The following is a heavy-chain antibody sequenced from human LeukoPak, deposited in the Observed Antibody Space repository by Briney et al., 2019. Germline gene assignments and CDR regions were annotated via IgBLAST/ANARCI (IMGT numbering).Heavy chain of an antibody. V-gene: IGHV4-59*01. D-gene: IGHD4-23*01. J-gene: IGHJ2*01. CDR3: ARDPSYGGPYWYFDL. Sequence: SETLSLTCTVSGGSISSYNWSWIRQPPGKGLEWIGYIYYSGSTNYNPSLKSRVTISVDTSKNQFSLKLSSVTAADTAVYYCARDPSYGGPYWYFDLWGRGTLVTVSS. CDR2: IYYSGST. CDR1: GGSISSYN.